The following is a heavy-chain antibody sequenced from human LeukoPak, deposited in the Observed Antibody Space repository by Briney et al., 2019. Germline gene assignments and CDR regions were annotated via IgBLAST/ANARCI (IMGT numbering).Heavy chain of an antibody. V-gene: IGHV4-59*08. CDR1: GGSISSLY. D-gene: IGHD6-6*01. CDR3: ARHRAYSSSSPFDY. Sequence: PSETLSLTCSVTGGSISSLYWSWIRQPPGKGLEWIGYIYYTGSTNYNPSLKSRVTMFVDMSKNQFSLRLSSVTAADTAVYYCARHRAYSSSSPFDYWGQGTLVTVSS. J-gene: IGHJ4*02. CDR2: IYYTGST.